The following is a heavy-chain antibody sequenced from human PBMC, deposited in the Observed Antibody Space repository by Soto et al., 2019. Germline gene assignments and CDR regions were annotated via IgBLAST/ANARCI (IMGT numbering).Heavy chain of an antibody. J-gene: IGHJ5*02. CDR3: ARNVKFVVAARGGSFDP. CDR2: IYYSGST. CDR1: GRSISSGDYY. V-gene: IGHV4-30-4*01. D-gene: IGHD2-15*01. Sequence: LSGPVSGRSISSGDYYRCWIRQPLDKGLEWIGYIYYSGSTNYNPSIKSRVTISVDTSKNQFSLKLSSVTAADTAVYYCARNVKFVVAARGGSFDPWGQGTLVTVSS.